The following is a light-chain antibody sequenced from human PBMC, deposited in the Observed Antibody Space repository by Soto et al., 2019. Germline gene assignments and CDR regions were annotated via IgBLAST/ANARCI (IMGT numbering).Light chain of an antibody. V-gene: IGKV1-5*03. Sequence: DIQMTQSPSTLSASVGDRVTITCRASQSISSWLAWYQQKPGKAPKLLIYKASSLEGGVPSRFSGSGSGTEFTLTISSLQPDDFATYYCQQYNTYSTFGQGKRLEIK. CDR3: QQYNTYST. CDR2: KAS. CDR1: QSISSW. J-gene: IGKJ5*01.